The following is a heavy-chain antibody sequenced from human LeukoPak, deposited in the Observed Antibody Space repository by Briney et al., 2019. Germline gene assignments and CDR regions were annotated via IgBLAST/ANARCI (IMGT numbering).Heavy chain of an antibody. D-gene: IGHD2-15*01. V-gene: IGHV3-30*02. CDR1: GFTFSRHG. Sequence: GGSLRLSCAASGFTFSRHGMHWVRQAPGKGLEWVAFVRYDGSDKYYADSVKGRFTISRDNSENTLYLQMNSLRPEDTAVYYCAKGFYYCSDGCPQYYYYMDVWGKGTTVIVSS. CDR2: VRYDGSDK. J-gene: IGHJ6*03. CDR3: AKGFYYCSDGCPQYYYYMDV.